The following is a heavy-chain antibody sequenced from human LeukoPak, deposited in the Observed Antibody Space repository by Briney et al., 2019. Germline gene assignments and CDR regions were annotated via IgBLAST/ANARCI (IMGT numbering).Heavy chain of an antibody. V-gene: IGHV3-30-3*01. CDR3: ARLVPEDSSSLEYYYYYGMDV. Sequence: QPGGSLRLSCAASGFTFSSYAMHWVRQAPGKGLEWVAVISYDGSNKYYADSVKGRFTISRDNSKNTLYLQMNSLRAEDTAVYYCARLVPEDSSSLEYYYYYGMDVWGQGTTVTVSS. CDR1: GFTFSSYA. CDR2: ISYDGSNK. J-gene: IGHJ6*02. D-gene: IGHD6-13*01.